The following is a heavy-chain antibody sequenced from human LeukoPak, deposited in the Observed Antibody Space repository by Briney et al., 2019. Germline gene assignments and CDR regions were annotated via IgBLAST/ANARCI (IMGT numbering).Heavy chain of an antibody. D-gene: IGHD5-18*01. CDR1: GGSISSGGYY. CDR2: IYYSGST. CDR3: ARGGPNGYSQGFVEGY. V-gene: IGHV4-31*03. Sequence: SETLSLTCTVSGGSISSGGYYWSWIRQHPGKGLEWIGYIYYSGSTYYNPSLKSRVTISVDTSKNQFSLKLSSVTAADTAVYYCARGGPNGYSQGFVEGYWGQGTLVTVSS. J-gene: IGHJ4*02.